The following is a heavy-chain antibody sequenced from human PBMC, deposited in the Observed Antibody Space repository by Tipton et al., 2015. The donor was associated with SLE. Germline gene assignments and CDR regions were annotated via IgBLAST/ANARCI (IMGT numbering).Heavy chain of an antibody. Sequence: SLRLSCAASGFTFDDYAMHWVRQAPGKGLEWVSGISWNSGSIGYADSVKGRFTISRDNAKNSLYLQMNSLRAEDTALYYCAKALPNDFWSGYYFDYWGQGTLVTVSS. CDR2: ISWNSGSI. J-gene: IGHJ4*02. D-gene: IGHD3-3*01. CDR1: GFTFDDYA. CDR3: AKALPNDFWSGYYFDY. V-gene: IGHV3-9*01.